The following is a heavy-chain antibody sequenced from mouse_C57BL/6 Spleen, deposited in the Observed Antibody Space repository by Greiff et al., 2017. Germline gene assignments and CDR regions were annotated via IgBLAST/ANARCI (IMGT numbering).Heavy chain of an antibody. CDR1: GYTFTDYN. CDR3: ARSVYYGSSLFAY. CDR2: INPNNGGT. V-gene: IGHV1-22*01. J-gene: IGHJ3*01. Sequence: EVQLQQPGPELVKPGASVKMSCKASGYTFTDYNMHWVKQSHGKSLEWIGYINPNNGGTSYNQKFKGKATLTVNKSSSTAYMELRSLTSEDSAVYYCARSVYYGSSLFAYWGQGTLVTVSA. D-gene: IGHD1-1*01.